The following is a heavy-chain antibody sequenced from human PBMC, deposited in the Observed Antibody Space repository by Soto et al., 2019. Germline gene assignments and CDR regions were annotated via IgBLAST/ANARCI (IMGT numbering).Heavy chain of an antibody. V-gene: IGHV1-3*01. Sequence: WASVKVSCKASGYTFTSYAMHWVRQAPGQRLEWMGWINAGNGNTKYSQKFQGRVTITRDTSASTAYMELSSLRSEDTAVYYCAGGQQLAPGLNWGQGTLVTVSS. J-gene: IGHJ4*02. CDR3: AGGQQLAPGLN. D-gene: IGHD6-13*01. CDR2: INAGNGNT. CDR1: GYTFTSYA.